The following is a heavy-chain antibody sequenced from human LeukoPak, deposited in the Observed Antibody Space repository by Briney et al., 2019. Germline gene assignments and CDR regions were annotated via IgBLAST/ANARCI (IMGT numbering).Heavy chain of an antibody. V-gene: IGHV1-69*04. Sequence: GASVKVSCKASGGTFSSYAISWVRQAPGQGLEWMGRIIPILGIANYAQKFQGRVTITADKSTSTAYMELSSLRSEDTAVYYCARCYSMKEGGFDYWGQGTLVTVSS. CDR3: ARCYSMKEGGFDY. D-gene: IGHD2/OR15-2a*01. CDR1: GGTFSSYA. CDR2: IIPILGIA. J-gene: IGHJ4*02.